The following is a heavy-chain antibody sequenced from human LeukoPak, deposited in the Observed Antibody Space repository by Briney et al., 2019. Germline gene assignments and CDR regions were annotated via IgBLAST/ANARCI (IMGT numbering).Heavy chain of an antibody. J-gene: IGHJ4*02. Sequence: PSETLSLTCTVSGGSISSSSNYWGWIRQPPGKGLEWIGSIYYSGSTNYNPSLKSRVTISVDTSKNQFSLKLSSVTAADTAVYYCARHSAYYYDSSGYEIDYWGQGTLVTVSS. CDR1: GGSISSSSNY. CDR2: IYYSGST. CDR3: ARHSAYYYDSSGYEIDY. V-gene: IGHV4-39*01. D-gene: IGHD3-22*01.